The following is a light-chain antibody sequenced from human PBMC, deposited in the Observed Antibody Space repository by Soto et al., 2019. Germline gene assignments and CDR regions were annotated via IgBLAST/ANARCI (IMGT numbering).Light chain of an antibody. J-gene: IGKJ1*01. CDR3: QQFDRSLPSWT. V-gene: IGKV3-20*01. CDR1: QSVSSNY. CDR2: GAS. Sequence: ETVLTQSPGTLSLSPGERTTLSCRASQSVSSNYLAWYQHIPGQAPRLLIYGASTRATGIPARFSGSGSGKDFPLTISRLEPEDFAVYYCQQFDRSLPSWTFGQGTKVE.